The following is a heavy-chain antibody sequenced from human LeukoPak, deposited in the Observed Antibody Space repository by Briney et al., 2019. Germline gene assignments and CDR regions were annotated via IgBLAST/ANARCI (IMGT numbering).Heavy chain of an antibody. V-gene: IGHV4-34*01. CDR1: GGSFSGYY. J-gene: IGHJ6*03. CDR2: INHSGST. D-gene: IGHD5-24*01. CDR3: ARGEMATIIYYYYYYMDV. Sequence: PSETLSLTCAVYGGSFSGYYWSWIRQPPGKGLEWIGEINHSGSTNHNPSLKSRVTISVDTSKNQFSLKLSSVTAADTAVYYCARGEMATIIYYYYYYMDVWGKGTTVTVSS.